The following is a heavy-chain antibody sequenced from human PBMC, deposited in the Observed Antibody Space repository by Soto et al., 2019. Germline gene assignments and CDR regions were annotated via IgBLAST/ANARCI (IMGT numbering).Heavy chain of an antibody. V-gene: IGHV1-69*01. CDR3: ARGGYCGGDCYSGYFDY. J-gene: IGHJ4*02. D-gene: IGHD2-21*02. CDR2: IIPIFGTA. Sequence: QVQLVQSGAEVKKPGSSVKVSCKASGGTFSSYAISWVRQAPGQGLEWMGGIIPIFGTANYAQKFQGRVTITADESTSTAYMELSSLGSEDTAVYYCARGGYCGGDCYSGYFDYWGQGTLVTVSS. CDR1: GGTFSSYA.